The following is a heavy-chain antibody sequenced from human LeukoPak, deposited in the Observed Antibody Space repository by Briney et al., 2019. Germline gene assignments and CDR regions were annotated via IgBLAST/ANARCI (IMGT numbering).Heavy chain of an antibody. J-gene: IGHJ6*03. CDR1: GFTFSSYE. CDR3: ARVGGSGWLYEYYMDV. CDR2: ISSSGSTI. V-gene: IGHV3-48*03. D-gene: IGHD3-10*01. Sequence: GGSLRLSCAASGFTFSSYEMNWVRQAPGKGLEWVSYISSSGSTIYYADSVKGRFTISRDNAKNSLYLQMNSPRAEDTAVYYCARVGGSGWLYEYYMDVWGKGTTVTISS.